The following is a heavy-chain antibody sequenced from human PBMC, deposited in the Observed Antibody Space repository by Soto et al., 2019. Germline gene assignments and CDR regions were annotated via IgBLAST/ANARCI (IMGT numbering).Heavy chain of an antibody. J-gene: IGHJ4*02. D-gene: IGHD6-19*01. Sequence: EVQLLESGGGLVQPGGSLRLSCAASGLIFSNYVMSWVRQAPGKGVEWVSGISGSGGSTYYADSVKGRFTISRDNSENTLYLQMNSLRVDDTAVYFCAKVSSGGDYWGQGTLVTVSS. CDR1: GLIFSNYV. V-gene: IGHV3-23*01. CDR3: AKVSSGGDY. CDR2: ISGSGGST.